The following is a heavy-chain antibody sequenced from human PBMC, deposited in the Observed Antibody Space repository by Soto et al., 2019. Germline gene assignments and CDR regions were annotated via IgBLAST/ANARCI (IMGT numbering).Heavy chain of an antibody. Sequence: GGSLRLSCAASGFTFASYAMSWVRQAPGKGLEWASGISGSCGNTYNADSVQGRFTISRDNSKNTLYLDMISLRAEDTAVYYCAKCLSIAAAGPFDYWGQGTLVTVSS. V-gene: IGHV3-23*01. CDR1: GFTFASYA. D-gene: IGHD6-13*01. J-gene: IGHJ4*02. CDR2: ISGSCGNT. CDR3: AKCLSIAAAGPFDY.